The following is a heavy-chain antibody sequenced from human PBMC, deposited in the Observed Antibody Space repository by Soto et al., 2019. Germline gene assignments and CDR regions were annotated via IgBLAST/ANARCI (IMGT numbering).Heavy chain of an antibody. CDR3: ARIYDSSGYYSY. CDR1: GGAFSSYA. Sequence: SVKVSCKASGGAFSSYAISWVRQAPGQGLEWMGGIIPIFGTANYAQKFQGRVTITADESTSTAYMELSSLRSEDTAVYYCARIYDSSGYYSYWGQGTLVTVSS. D-gene: IGHD3-22*01. CDR2: IIPIFGTA. V-gene: IGHV1-69*13. J-gene: IGHJ4*02.